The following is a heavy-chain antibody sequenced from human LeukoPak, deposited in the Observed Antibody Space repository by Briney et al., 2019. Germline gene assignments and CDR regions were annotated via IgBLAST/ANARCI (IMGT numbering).Heavy chain of an antibody. Sequence: PSETLSLTCTVSGGSIGSGGYYWSWIRQHPGKGLEWIGYIYYSGSTYYNPSLKSRVTISVDTSKNQFSLKLSSVTAADTAVYYCARLLRNYYDSSGYIDYWGQGTLVTVPS. CDR3: ARLLRNYYDSSGYIDY. V-gene: IGHV4-31*03. CDR1: GGSIGSGGYY. D-gene: IGHD3-22*01. J-gene: IGHJ4*02. CDR2: IYYSGST.